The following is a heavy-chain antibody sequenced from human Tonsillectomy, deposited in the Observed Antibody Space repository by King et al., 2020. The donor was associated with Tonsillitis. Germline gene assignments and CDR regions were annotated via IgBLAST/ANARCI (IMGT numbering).Heavy chain of an antibody. J-gene: IGHJ4*02. CDR2: IYYSWST. CDR3: ARRVLVPAALPFDY. CDR1: GGSISSSSYY. D-gene: IGHD2-2*01. Sequence: QLQESGPGLVKPSETLSLTCTVSGGSISSSSYYWGWIRQPPGKGLEWIGSIYYSWSTYYNPSLKSRVTISVDTSKNQFSLKLSSVTAADTAVYYCARRVLVPAALPFDYWGQGTLVTVSS. V-gene: IGHV4-39*01.